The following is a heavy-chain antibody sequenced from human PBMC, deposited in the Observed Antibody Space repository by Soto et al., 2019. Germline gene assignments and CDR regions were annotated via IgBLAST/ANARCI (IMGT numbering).Heavy chain of an antibody. D-gene: IGHD2-2*01. J-gene: IGHJ5*02. CDR1: GFTFSSYV. V-gene: IGHV3-33*01. CDR2: IWYDGSNK. CDR3: ARGIVVVPAAIPNWFDA. Sequence: PGGSLRLSCAASGFTFSSYVMHCVRQAAGKGLEWLAVIWYDGSNKYYADSVKGRFTISRENSKNTLYMQMNSLRAEATAVYYCARGIVVVPAAIPNWFDAWGQGTFVTLSS.